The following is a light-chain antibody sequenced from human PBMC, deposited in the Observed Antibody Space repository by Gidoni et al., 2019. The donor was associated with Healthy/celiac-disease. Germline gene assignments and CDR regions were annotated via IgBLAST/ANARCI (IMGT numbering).Light chain of an antibody. V-gene: IGLV1-44*01. Sequence: PRVTISCSGSSSNIGSNTVNWYQQLPGTAPKLLIYSNNQRPSGVPDRFSGSKSGTSASLAISGLQSEDEADYYCAAWDDSLNGRVFGGGTKLTVL. CDR1: SSNIGSNT. J-gene: IGLJ3*02. CDR2: SNN. CDR3: AAWDDSLNGRV.